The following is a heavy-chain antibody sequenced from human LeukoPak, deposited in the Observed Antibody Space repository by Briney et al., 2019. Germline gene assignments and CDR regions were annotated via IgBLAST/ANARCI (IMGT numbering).Heavy chain of an antibody. D-gene: IGHD3-3*01. CDR1: GFTFSSYA. Sequence: PGGSLRLSCAASGFTFSSYAMSWVRQAPGKGLEWVSAISGSGGSTYYADSVKGRFTISRDNSKNTLYLQMNSLRAEDTAVYYCARSFGVVIMGFDYWGQGTLVTVSS. CDR2: ISGSGGST. J-gene: IGHJ4*02. CDR3: ARSFGVVIMGFDY. V-gene: IGHV3-23*01.